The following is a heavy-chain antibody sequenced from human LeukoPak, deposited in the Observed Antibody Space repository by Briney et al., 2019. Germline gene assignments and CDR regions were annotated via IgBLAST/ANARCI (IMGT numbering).Heavy chain of an antibody. CDR3: ARQSSFGYYECDS. CDR2: IYPGDSDT. CDR1: GYSFTTYW. V-gene: IGHV5-51*01. D-gene: IGHD3-22*01. Sequence: GESLKISCKGSGYSFTTYWIGWVRQMPGKGLEWMGIIYPGDSDTRYSPSFQGQVTISADKSISTAYLQWSSLKASDTAMYYCARQSSFGYYECDSWGQGTLVTVSS. J-gene: IGHJ4*02.